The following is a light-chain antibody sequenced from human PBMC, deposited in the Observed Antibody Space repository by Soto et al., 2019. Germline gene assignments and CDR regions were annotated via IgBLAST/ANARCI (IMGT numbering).Light chain of an antibody. Sequence: QSVLTQLPSVSGAPGQRVTISCTGSSSNIGAGYDVHWYHQLPGTAPKLLIYGNSNRPSGVPDRFSGSKSGTSASLAITGLQAEDEGDYYCQSYDISLSVVFGGGTKLTVL. V-gene: IGLV1-40*01. CDR3: QSYDISLSVV. J-gene: IGLJ2*01. CDR2: GNS. CDR1: SSNIGAGYD.